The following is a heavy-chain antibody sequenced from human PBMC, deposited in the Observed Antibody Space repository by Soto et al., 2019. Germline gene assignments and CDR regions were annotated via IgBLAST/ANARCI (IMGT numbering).Heavy chain of an antibody. CDR1: GGTFSSYA. CDR2: IIPIFGTA. CDR3: ARGGGSGNVRSSARDV. Sequence: QVQLVQSGAEVKKPGSSVKVSCKASGGTFSSYAISWVRQAPGQGLEWMGGIIPIFGTANYAQKFQGRVTITADESTSTAYMELSSMRSEDTAVYYCARGGGSGNVRSSARDVCGQGTTVTGSS. V-gene: IGHV1-69*12. J-gene: IGHJ6*02. D-gene: IGHD3-10*01.